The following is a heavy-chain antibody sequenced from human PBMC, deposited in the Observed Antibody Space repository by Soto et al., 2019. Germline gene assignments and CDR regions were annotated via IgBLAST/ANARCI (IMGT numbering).Heavy chain of an antibody. J-gene: IGHJ5*02. CDR1: GFTFSSYS. CDR3: AREGYSYGGYGWFDP. CDR2: ISSSSSTI. D-gene: IGHD5-18*01. V-gene: IGHV3-48*02. Sequence: ESGGGLVQPGGSLRLSCAASGFTFSSYSMNWVRQAPGKGLEWVSYISSSSSTIYYADSVKGRFTISRDNAKNSLYLPMNSLRDEDTAVYYGAREGYSYGGYGWFDPWGQGTLVTVSS.